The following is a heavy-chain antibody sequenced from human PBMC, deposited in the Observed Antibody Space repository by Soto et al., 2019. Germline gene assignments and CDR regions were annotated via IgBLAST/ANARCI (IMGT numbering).Heavy chain of an antibody. CDR3: ARDRRFLEWLDY. CDR2: IWYDGSNK. Sequence: QMHLVESGGGVVQPGRSLTLSCVASGFTFTSYGIHWVRQAPGKGLEWVAVIWYDGSNKYYGDSVKGRFSISRDNYKNTVSLQMSSLRAEDTAVYYCARDRRFLEWLDYWGKGTLVCVPS. D-gene: IGHD3-3*01. J-gene: IGHJ4*02. V-gene: IGHV3-33*01. CDR1: GFTFTSYG.